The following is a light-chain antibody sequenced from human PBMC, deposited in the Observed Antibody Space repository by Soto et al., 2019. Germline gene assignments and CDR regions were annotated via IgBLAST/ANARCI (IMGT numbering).Light chain of an antibody. J-gene: IGLJ2*01. V-gene: IGLV2-14*01. CDR1: SSDVGGYNH. CDR2: AVS. Sequence: QSVLTQPASVSGSPGQSITISCTGTSSDVGGYNHVSWYQHSPGKAPKLILFAVSDRPSGVSHRFSGSKSSNTASLTISGLQAEDEADYYCCSYTSLSTVVFGGGTKVTVL. CDR3: CSYTSLSTVV.